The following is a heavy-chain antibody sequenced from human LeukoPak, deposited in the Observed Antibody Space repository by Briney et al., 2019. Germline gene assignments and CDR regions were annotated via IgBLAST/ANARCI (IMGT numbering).Heavy chain of an antibody. CDR3: AREKAYYDSGGYFRFDP. Sequence: GGSLRLSCAASGFRFSSYWMHWVRQAPGKGLEWVASIKQDGSDKYYVDSVKGRFTISRDNVKNSLDLQMNSLRAEDTAVYYCAREKAYYDSGGYFRFDPWGQGTLVTVPS. D-gene: IGHD3-22*01. CDR2: IKQDGSDK. V-gene: IGHV3-7*01. J-gene: IGHJ5*02. CDR1: GFRFSSYW.